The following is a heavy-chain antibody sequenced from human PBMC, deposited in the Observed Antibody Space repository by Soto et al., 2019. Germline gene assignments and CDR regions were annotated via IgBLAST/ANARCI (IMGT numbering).Heavy chain of an antibody. V-gene: IGHV4-34*01. Sequence: SETLSLTCAVYGGSFSGYYWSWIRQPPGKGLEWIGEINHSGSTNYYPSLKSRVTISVDTSKNQFSLKLSSVTAADTAVYYCAREAVLSSGWYGPRNWFDPWGQGTLVTVS. D-gene: IGHD6-19*01. CDR1: GGSFSGYY. J-gene: IGHJ5*02. CDR2: INHSGST. CDR3: AREAVLSSGWYGPRNWFDP.